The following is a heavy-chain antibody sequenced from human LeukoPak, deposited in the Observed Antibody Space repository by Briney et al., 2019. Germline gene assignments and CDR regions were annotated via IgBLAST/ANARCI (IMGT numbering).Heavy chain of an antibody. CDR2: ISPSSTYI. Sequence: GGSLRLSCPASGFTFSSFKRTWVGQAPGKGLEWVASISPSSTYIYYGDSLKGRVTVSRDNAKSLLFLHMSSLRPDDTAVYYCARGFTGGEYIDCWGQGALVSVSS. D-gene: IGHD3-16*01. V-gene: IGHV3-21*06. CDR1: GFTFSSFK. J-gene: IGHJ4*02. CDR3: ARGFTGGEYIDC.